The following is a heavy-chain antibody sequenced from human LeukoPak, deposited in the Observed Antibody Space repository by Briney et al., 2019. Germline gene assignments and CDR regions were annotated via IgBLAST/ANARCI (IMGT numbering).Heavy chain of an antibody. CDR2: IYSGGST. Sequence: GGSLRLSCAASGFTVSSNYMSWVRQAPGKGLEWVSVIYSGGSTYYADSVKGRFTISRDNSKNTLYLQMNSLRAEDTAIYYCAKGYSSGWSPFDYWGQGTLATVSS. J-gene: IGHJ4*02. V-gene: IGHV3-53*01. D-gene: IGHD6-19*01. CDR1: GFTVSSNY. CDR3: AKGYSSGWSPFDY.